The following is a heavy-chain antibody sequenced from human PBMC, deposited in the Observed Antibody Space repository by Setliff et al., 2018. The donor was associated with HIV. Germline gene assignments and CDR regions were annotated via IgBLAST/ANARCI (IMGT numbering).Heavy chain of an antibody. Sequence: SETLSLTCTVSGGSIDRYYWSWIRQPAGKGLEWIGRLYSRGSTTYNPSLRGRVTISVDTSKKQFSLKLSSVTAADTAVYFCARETRSGWYDLAYWGQGTLVTVSS. J-gene: IGHJ4*02. CDR2: LYSRGST. D-gene: IGHD6-19*01. V-gene: IGHV4-4*07. CDR1: GGSIDRYY. CDR3: ARETRSGWYDLAY.